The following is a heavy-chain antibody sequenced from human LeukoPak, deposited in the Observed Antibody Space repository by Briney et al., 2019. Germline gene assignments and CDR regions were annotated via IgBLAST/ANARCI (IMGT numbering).Heavy chain of an antibody. Sequence: ASVKVSCKASGYTFTRYYMHWVRQAPGQGLEWMGIIDPSGGSTSYAQNFQGEITMTRDATTSTVYLELSSLRSEDTAVYYCARDFGEMPNYWGQGTLVTVSS. V-gene: IGHV1-46*01. CDR1: GYTFTRYY. CDR3: ARDFGEMPNY. D-gene: IGHD5-24*01. CDR2: IDPSGGST. J-gene: IGHJ4*02.